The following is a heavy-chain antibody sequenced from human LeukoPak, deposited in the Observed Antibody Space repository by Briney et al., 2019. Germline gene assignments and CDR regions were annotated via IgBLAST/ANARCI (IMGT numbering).Heavy chain of an antibody. CDR3: AREYYYDSSGYSLGMDV. J-gene: IGHJ6*02. Sequence: ASVKVSCKASGYNFIDHYLHWVRQAPGQGLEWMGWINPNSGGTNYAQKFQGRVTMTRDTSISTAYMELSRLRSDDTAVYYCAREYYYDSSGYSLGMDVWGQGTTVTVSS. V-gene: IGHV1-2*02. D-gene: IGHD3-22*01. CDR2: INPNSGGT. CDR1: GYNFIDHY.